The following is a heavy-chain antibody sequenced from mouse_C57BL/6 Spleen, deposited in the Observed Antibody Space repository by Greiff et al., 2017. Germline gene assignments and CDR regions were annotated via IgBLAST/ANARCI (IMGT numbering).Heavy chain of an antibody. J-gene: IGHJ2*01. V-gene: IGHV5-16*01. CDR3: ARSFNWDFDY. D-gene: IGHD4-1*01. CDR1: GFTFSDYY. Sequence: EVQLVESEGGLVQPGSSMKLSCTASGFTFSDYYMAWVRQVPEKGLEWVANINYDGSSTYYLDSLKSRFIISRDNAKNILYLQMSSLKSEDTATYYCARSFNWDFDYWGQGTTLTVSS. CDR2: INYDGSST.